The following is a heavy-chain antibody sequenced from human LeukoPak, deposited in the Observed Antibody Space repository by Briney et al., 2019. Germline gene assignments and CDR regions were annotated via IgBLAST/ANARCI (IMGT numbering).Heavy chain of an antibody. CDR2: ISGSGGST. CDR1: GFTFSSYA. V-gene: IGHV3-23*01. J-gene: IGHJ4*02. CDR3: AKDKKLMVYTEGYYFDY. D-gene: IGHD2-8*01. Sequence: GGSLRLSCAASGFTFSSYAMSWVRPAPGKGLEWVSAISGSGGSTYYADSVKGRFTISRDNSKNTLYLQMNSLRAEDTAVYYCAKDKKLMVYTEGYYFDYWGQGTLVTVSS.